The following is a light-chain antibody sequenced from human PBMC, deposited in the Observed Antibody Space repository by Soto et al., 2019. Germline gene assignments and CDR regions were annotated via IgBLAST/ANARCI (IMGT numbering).Light chain of an antibody. CDR3: QQHTQWPIT. Sequence: EVVMTQSPATLSVSPVERATLSCRASQSVNSNYLAWYQQKPGQPPRLLIYGISTRATGIPDRFSASGSGTEFTLTISSLQPEDFAIYYCQQHTQWPITFGQGTRLEIK. J-gene: IGKJ5*01. V-gene: IGKV3D-15*01. CDR1: QSVNSN. CDR2: GIS.